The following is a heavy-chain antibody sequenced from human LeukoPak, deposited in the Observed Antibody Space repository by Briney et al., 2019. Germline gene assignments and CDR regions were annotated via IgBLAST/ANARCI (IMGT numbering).Heavy chain of an antibody. CDR3: ARVGYDSSGYYLDESYYFDY. D-gene: IGHD3-22*01. CDR1: GFSFSSYR. V-gene: IGHV3-7*01. CDR2: IKQDGSEK. J-gene: IGHJ4*02. Sequence: GGSLRLSCAASGFSFSSYRMNWVRQAPGKGLEWVANIKQDGSEKYYVDSVKGRFTISRDNAKNSLYLQMNSLRAEDTAVYYCARVGYDSSGYYLDESYYFDYWGQGTLVTVSS.